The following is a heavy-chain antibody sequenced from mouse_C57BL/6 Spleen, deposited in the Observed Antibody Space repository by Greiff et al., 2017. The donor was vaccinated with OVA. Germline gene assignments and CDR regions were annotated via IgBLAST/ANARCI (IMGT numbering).Heavy chain of an antibody. J-gene: IGHJ3*01. CDR1: GYTFTSYW. D-gene: IGHD2-4*01. CDR2: IDPSDSET. V-gene: IGHV1-52*01. Sequence: QVQLQQPGAELVRPGSSVKLSCKASGYTFTSYWMHWVKQRPIQGLEWIGNIDPSDSETHYNQKFKDKATLTVDKSSSTAYMQLSSLTSEESAGYYCARVDYDGAAYWGQGVLVSVSA. CDR3: ARVDYDGAAY.